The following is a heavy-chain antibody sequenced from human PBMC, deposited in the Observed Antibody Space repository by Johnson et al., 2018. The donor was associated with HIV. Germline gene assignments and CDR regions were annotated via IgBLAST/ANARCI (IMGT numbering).Heavy chain of an antibody. CDR1: GFTFSSSA. Sequence: EVQLVESGGGVVQPGRSLRLSCAASGFTFSSSAMHRVHQAPGNGLEWVSIIYSSGTTDYAYSVQGRFTISRDNSKNTLYLQMNSLSTEDTAVYYCATDSRYKNDGGGSVGAFDIWGQGTTVTVSS. CDR2: IYSSGTT. V-gene: IGHV3-66*02. CDR3: ATDSRYKNDGGGSVGAFDI. J-gene: IGHJ3*02. D-gene: IGHD1-1*01.